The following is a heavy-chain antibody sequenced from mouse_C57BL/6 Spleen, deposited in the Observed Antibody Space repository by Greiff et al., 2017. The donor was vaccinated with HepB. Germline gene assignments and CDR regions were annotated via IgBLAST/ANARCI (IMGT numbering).Heavy chain of an antibody. CDR3: ARRGPYYLDY. CDR1: GYTFTSYW. Sequence: QVQLQQPGAELVKPGASVKLSCKASGYTFTSYWMQWVKQRPGQGLEWIGEIDPSDSYTNYNQKFKGKATLTVATSSSTAYMQLSSLTSEDSAVYYCARRGPYYLDYWGKGTTRTVSS. V-gene: IGHV1-50*01. J-gene: IGHJ2*01. CDR2: IDPSDSYT.